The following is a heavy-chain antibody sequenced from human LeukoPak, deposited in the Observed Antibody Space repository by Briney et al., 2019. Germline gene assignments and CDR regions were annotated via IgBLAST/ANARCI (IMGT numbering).Heavy chain of an antibody. V-gene: IGHV1-18*01. CDR2: ISTYNGNT. D-gene: IGHD3-10*01. J-gene: IGHJ6*02. CDR3: ARESPNYDGITRVGMDV. CDR1: GYSFTSYG. Sequence: GASVKVSCKASGYSFTSYGISWVRQAPGQGLEWMGWISTYNGNTKYAQKLQGRVTMTTDTSTSTAYMELRSLRSDDTAVYYCARESPNYDGITRVGMDVWGQGATVTVSS.